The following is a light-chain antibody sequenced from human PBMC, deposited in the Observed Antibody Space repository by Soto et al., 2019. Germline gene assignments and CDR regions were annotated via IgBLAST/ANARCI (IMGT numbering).Light chain of an antibody. CDR2: EVN. CDR3: SSYTSDNRDYV. V-gene: IGLV2-14*01. CDR1: SSDVGAYTS. J-gene: IGLJ1*01. Sequence: QSVLTQPASVSGSPGQSITISCTGTSSDVGAYTSVSWYQHHPGKAPKVMIYEVNKRPSGISNRFSGSKSVNTASLTISGLQPEDEAHYYCSSYTSDNRDYVFGTGTTLTVL.